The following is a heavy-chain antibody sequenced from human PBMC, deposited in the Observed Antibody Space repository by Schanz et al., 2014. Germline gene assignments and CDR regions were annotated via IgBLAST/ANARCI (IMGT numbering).Heavy chain of an antibody. J-gene: IGHJ5*02. Sequence: QLQLQESGPGLVIPSETLSLTCTVSGGSISSSTYYWGWIRQPPGKGPEWIGTIDDTGSTYYTPSRRGHTTRSVTTSRTNPSFKLPSVTAADTAVYYCARLMVPGWFDPWGQGQLVTVSS. CDR1: GGSISSSTYY. D-gene: IGHD3-10*01. CDR3: ARLMVPGWFDP. CDR2: IDDTGST. V-gene: IGHV4-39*02.